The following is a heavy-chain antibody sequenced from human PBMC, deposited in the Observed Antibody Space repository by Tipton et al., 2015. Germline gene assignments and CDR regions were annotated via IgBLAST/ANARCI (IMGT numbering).Heavy chain of an antibody. CDR1: GASVTSGG. Sequence: GLVKPSETLSLTCSVSGASVTSGGWSWIRQPPGKGLQWIGYISYSGSTNYHPSPNSRVIISVDKSKNQFSLNLSSVTAADTAVYYCVRDAVVTHYYYYGMDVRGQGTTVTVSS. D-gene: IGHD4-23*01. V-gene: IGHV4-61*08. CDR2: ISYSGST. J-gene: IGHJ6*02. CDR3: VRDAVVTHYYYYGMDV.